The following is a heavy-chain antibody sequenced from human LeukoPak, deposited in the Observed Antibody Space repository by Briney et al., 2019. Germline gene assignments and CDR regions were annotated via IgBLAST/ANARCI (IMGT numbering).Heavy chain of an antibody. J-gene: IGHJ4*02. CDR3: AKDPPLGVLGYSGSYRDY. V-gene: IGHV3-13*01. Sequence: GGSLRLSCAASGFTFSSSDMHWVRQVIGKGLEWVSAIGTVGDTYYADSVKGRFTISRDNSKNTLYLQMNSLRAEDTAVYYCAKDPPLGVLGYSGSYRDYWGQGTLVTVSS. CDR1: GFTFSSSD. CDR2: IGTVGDT. D-gene: IGHD1-26*01.